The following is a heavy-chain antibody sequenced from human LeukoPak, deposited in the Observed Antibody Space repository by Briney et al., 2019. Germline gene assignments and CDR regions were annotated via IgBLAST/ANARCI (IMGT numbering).Heavy chain of an antibody. CDR2: IYTSGST. V-gene: IGHV4-61*02. J-gene: IGHJ4*02. Sequence: SETPSLTCTVSGGSISSGSYFWSWIRQPAGKGLEWIGRIYTSGSTNYNPSLKSRVTISVDTSKNQFSLKLSSVTAADTAVYYCAREGSGSYFNLGAFFDYWGQGTLVTVSS. CDR1: GGSISSGSYF. D-gene: IGHD1-26*01. CDR3: AREGSGSYFNLGAFFDY.